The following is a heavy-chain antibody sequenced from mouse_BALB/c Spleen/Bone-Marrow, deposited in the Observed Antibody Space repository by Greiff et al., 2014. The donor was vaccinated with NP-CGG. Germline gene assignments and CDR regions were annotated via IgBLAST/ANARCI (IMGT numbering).Heavy chain of an antibody. CDR3: ARGIPYYPMDF. Sequence: VQLQQSGAELVKPGASVKLSCTASGFNIKDTYMHWVKQRPEQGLEWIGRIDPANGNTKFAPKFQGKATITTDTSSNTAYLHLSRLTSEDTAVYYCARGIPYYPMDFWGQGTSVTVSS. CDR2: IDPANGNT. D-gene: IGHD5-1-1*01. V-gene: IGHV14-3*02. J-gene: IGHJ4*01. CDR1: GFNIKDTY.